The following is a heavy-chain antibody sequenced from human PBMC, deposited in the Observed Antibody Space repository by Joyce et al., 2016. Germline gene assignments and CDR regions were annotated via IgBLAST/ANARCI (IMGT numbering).Heavy chain of an antibody. CDR1: GFTVTSKY. D-gene: IGHD5-18*01. V-gene: IGHV3-53*04. CDR2: LYTAGTT. Sequence: EVQLVESGGGLVQPGGSLRLSCVVSGFTVTSKYISWVRQAPGKGLVWVSVLYTAGTTFYADSVKGRFTISRHSSRSTVYLQLNSLRTEDTAVYYCATLRSGYSSSSSMFDYWGQGTLVTVSS. J-gene: IGHJ4*02. CDR3: ATLRSGYSSSSSMFDY.